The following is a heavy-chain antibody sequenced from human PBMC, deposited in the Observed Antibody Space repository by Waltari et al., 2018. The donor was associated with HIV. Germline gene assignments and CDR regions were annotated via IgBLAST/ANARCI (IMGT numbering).Heavy chain of an antibody. CDR1: GFSFSGSA. Sequence: GFSFSGSAMHWVRQASGKGLEWVGRIRGKPNSYATAYAESLKGRFTISRDDSKNTAYLQMNSLKTEDTAVYYCTKSVGDSARGWFDPWGQGTLVTVSS. V-gene: IGHV3-73*01. CDR2: IRGKPNSYAT. J-gene: IGHJ5*02. CDR3: TKSVGDSARGWFDP. D-gene: IGHD4-17*01.